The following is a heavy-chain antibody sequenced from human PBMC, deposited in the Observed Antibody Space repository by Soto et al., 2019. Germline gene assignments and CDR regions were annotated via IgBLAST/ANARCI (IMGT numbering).Heavy chain of an antibody. D-gene: IGHD3-10*01. V-gene: IGHV3-23*01. J-gene: IGHJ6*03. CDR1: GFTFSSYA. CDR3: AKDRLRFGEYTAYYYYYYMDV. CDR2: ISGSGDSA. Sequence: GGSLRLSCAASGFTFSSYAMSWVRQAPGQGLEWVSTISGSGDSAYYADSVKGRFPISRDNSKNTLYLQMNSLRAEDTAVYYCAKDRLRFGEYTAYYYYYYMDVWGKGATVTVSS.